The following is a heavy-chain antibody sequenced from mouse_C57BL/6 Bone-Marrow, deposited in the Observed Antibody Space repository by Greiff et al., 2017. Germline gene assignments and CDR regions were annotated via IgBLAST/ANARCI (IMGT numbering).Heavy chain of an antibody. CDR3: TRSYGNSYFYY. CDR1: GYTFTDYE. V-gene: IGHV1-15*01. J-gene: IGHJ2*01. D-gene: IGHD1-1*01. CDR2: IDPETGGT. Sequence: VQLQQSGAELVRPGASVTLSCKASGYTFTDYEMHWVKQTPVHGLEWIGAIDPETGGTAYNQKFKGKAIMTADKSSSTAYMELRSLTSEDSAVYYCTRSYGNSYFYYWGQGTTLTVSS.